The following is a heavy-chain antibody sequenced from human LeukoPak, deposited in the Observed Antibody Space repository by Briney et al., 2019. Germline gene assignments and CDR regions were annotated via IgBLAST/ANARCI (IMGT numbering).Heavy chain of an antibody. J-gene: IGHJ6*04. V-gene: IGHV3-7*01. CDR2: IKQDGSEK. CDR1: GLTFNTYW. Sequence: PGGSLTLSCSPSGLTFNTYWITWVRQPPGKGREWVAYIKQDGSEKIHVHSVKGRFTISRDNAKNSLYLQMSSLRVEDTAVYYCAGGIAMVRGGDVWGKGTTVTVSS. CDR3: AGGIAMVRGGDV. D-gene: IGHD3-10*01.